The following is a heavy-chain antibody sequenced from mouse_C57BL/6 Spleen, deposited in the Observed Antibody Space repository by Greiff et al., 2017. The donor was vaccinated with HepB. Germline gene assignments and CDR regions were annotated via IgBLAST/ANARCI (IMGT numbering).Heavy chain of an antibody. CDR3: ARGGNYVPFDY. J-gene: IGHJ2*01. CDR1: GFTFSSYA. V-gene: IGHV5-4*03. CDR2: ISDGGSYT. D-gene: IGHD2-1*01. Sequence: DVKLVESGGGLVKPGGSLKLSCAASGFTFSSYAMSWVRQTPEKRLEWVATISDGGSYTYYPDNVKGRFTISRDNAKNNLYLQMSHLKSEDTAMYYCARGGNYVPFDYWGQGTTLTVSS.